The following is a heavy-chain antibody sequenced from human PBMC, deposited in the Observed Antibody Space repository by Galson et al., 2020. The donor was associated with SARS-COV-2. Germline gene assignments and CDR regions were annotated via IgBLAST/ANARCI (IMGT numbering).Heavy chain of an antibody. CDR2: MYYSGST. D-gene: IGHD3-22*01. CDR3: ARFSSGYYVNNAFDI. J-gene: IGHJ3*02. Sequence: SETLSLTCAVSGGSISSGGYSWSWIRQPPGKGLEWIGYMYYSGSTYYNPSLKSRVSISLDTSKNQFSLNLSSVTAADTAVYNCARFSSGYYVNNAFDIWGQGTLVTVSS. CDR1: GGSISSGGYS. V-gene: IGHV4-30-4*07.